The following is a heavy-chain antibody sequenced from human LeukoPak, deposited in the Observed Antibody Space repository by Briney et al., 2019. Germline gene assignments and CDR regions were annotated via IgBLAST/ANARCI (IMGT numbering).Heavy chain of an antibody. Sequence: PGGSLRLSCAASGFTFSSCGMHWVRQAPGKGLEWVAVMWYDGSNKYYADSVKGRFTISRDNAKNSLYLQMSSLRAEDTAVYYCARNDYNFDYWGQGTLVTVSS. CDR3: ARNDYNFDY. V-gene: IGHV3-33*01. CDR1: GFTFSSCG. CDR2: MWYDGSNK. J-gene: IGHJ4*02. D-gene: IGHD3-16*01.